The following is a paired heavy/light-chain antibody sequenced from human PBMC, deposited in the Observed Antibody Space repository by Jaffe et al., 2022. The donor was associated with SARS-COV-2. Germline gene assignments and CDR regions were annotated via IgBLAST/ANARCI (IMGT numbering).Light chain of an antibody. V-gene: IGLV2-14*01. J-gene: IGLJ3*02. CDR1: SSDIGYYNY. CDR2: DVT. Sequence: QSALTQPASVSGSPGQSITISCTGSSSDIGYYNYVSWYQQHPGKAPKLLIYDVTDRPSGISGRFSGSKSGNTASLTISGLQGDDEADYYCSSYTTTYTWVFGGGTKLTVL. CDR3: SSYTTTYTWV.
Heavy chain of an antibody. J-gene: IGHJ3*02. D-gene: IGHD6-19*01. Sequence: QVTLRESGPALVKPTQTLTLTCTLSGFSLSTSAGRVSWVRQPPGKALEWLALIDWDDNKYYSTSLRTRLTISKDTSKKQVVLRMTNMDPVDTATYYCARIRGSGWHTEALEIWGQGTMVTVSS. V-gene: IGHV2-70*13. CDR1: GFSLSTSAGR. CDR2: IDWDDNK. CDR3: ARIRGSGWHTEALEI.